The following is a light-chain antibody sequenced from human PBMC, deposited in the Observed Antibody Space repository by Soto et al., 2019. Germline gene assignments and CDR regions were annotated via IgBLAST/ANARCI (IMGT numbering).Light chain of an antibody. J-gene: IGKJ1*01. CDR2: AAS. CDR1: QGISSY. Sequence: AIRMTQSPSSLSASTGDRVTITCRASQGISSYLAWYQQKPGKAPKLLIYAASTLQSGVPSRFSGSGSGTDFTLTISCLQSEDFATYYCQQYYSYPRSTFGKGTKVEIK. V-gene: IGKV1-8*01. CDR3: QQYYSYPRST.